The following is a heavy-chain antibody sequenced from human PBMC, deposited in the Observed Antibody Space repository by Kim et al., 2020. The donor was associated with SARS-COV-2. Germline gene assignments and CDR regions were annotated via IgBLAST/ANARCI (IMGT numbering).Heavy chain of an antibody. Sequence: SQTLSLTCAISGDSVSSNSATWNWIRQSPSRGLEWLGRTYYRSKWYNGYALSVKSRITINPDTSKNKFSLQLNSVTPEDTAVYYCVSSVAGSLTYWGQGTLVTVSS. CDR2: TYYRSKWYN. CDR1: GDSVSSNSAT. V-gene: IGHV6-1*01. J-gene: IGHJ4*02. CDR3: VSSVAGSLTY. D-gene: IGHD6-19*01.